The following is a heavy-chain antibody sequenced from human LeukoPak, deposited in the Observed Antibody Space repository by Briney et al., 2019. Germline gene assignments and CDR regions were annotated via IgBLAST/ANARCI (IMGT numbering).Heavy chain of an antibody. J-gene: IGHJ4*02. V-gene: IGHV3-43*02. D-gene: IGHD3-9*01. CDR1: GFTFDDYA. CDR3: QAEDGIRDFDWLPIMDYFDY. CDR2: ISCDGGST. Sequence: GGSLRLSCAASGFTFDDYAMHWVRQAPGKGLEWVSLISCDGGSTYYSDSVKCRFTISRYNSKTSLYLKMNSLRTEDTAFFFFQAEDGIRDFDWLPIMDYFDYWGQGTLVTVSS.